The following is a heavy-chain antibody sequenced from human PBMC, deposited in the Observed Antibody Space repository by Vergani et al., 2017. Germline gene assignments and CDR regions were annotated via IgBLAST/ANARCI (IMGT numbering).Heavy chain of an antibody. V-gene: IGHV3-11*01. CDR3: ARDPSPDLRINWFDP. Sequence: QVQLVESGGGVVQPGRSLRLSCAASGFTFSDYYMSWIRQAPGKGLEWVSYISSSGSTIYYADSVKGRFTISRDNAKNSLYLQMNSLRAEDTAVYYCARDPSPDLRINWFDPWGQGTLVTVSS. J-gene: IGHJ5*02. CDR1: GFTFSDYY. D-gene: IGHD1-14*01. CDR2: ISSSGSTI.